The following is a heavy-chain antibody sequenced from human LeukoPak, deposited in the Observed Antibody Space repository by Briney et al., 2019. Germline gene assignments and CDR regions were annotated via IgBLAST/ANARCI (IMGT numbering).Heavy chain of an antibody. CDR2: ISSSSSYI. CDR1: GFTFSSYS. D-gene: IGHD5-24*01. Sequence: GGSLRLSCAASGFTFSSYSMNWVRQAPGKGLEWVSSISSSSSYIYYADSVKGRFTISRDNAKNSLYLQMNSLRAEDTAVYYCASDGMHVEMATMVYWGQGTLVTVPS. CDR3: ASDGMHVEMATMVY. V-gene: IGHV3-21*01. J-gene: IGHJ4*02.